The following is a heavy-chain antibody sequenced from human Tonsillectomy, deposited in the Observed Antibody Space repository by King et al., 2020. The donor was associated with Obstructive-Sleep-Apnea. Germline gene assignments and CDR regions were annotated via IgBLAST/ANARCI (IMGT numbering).Heavy chain of an antibody. V-gene: IGHV1-2*02. CDR2: INPISGGT. D-gene: IGHD3-9*01. CDR3: ARSGARRGYFEWLLYTD. CDR1: GYTFTDYC. J-gene: IGHJ4*02. Sequence: QLVQSGAEVREPGASVKVSCKASGYTFTDYCINWVRQTPGQGLEWMGWINPISGGTNCAPRFQGRVTMTRDTSIITAYMELSRLRSDDTAVYYCARSGARRGYFEWLLYTDWGQGTLVTVSS.